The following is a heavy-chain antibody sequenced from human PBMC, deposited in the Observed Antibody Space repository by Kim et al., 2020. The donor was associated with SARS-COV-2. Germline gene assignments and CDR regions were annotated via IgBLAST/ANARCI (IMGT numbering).Heavy chain of an antibody. J-gene: IGHJ3*02. CDR2: IKQDGSEK. V-gene: IGHV3-7*03. D-gene: IGHD3-10*01. CDR1: GFTFSSYW. CDR3: AREDRRITMVRGVKAAFDI. Sequence: GGSLRLSCAASGFTFSSYWMSWARPAPGKGLEWVANIKQDGSEKYYVVSVKGRFTISRDNAKNSLYLQMNSLRAGDTAVYYCAREDRRITMVRGVKAAFDIWGQGTMVTVSS.